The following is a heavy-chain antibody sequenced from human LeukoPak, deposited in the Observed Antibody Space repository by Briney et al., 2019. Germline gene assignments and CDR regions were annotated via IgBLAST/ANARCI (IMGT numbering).Heavy chain of an antibody. V-gene: IGHV3-53*01. CDR2: IYSGGST. D-gene: IGHD3-3*01. CDR1: GFTFSSYA. Sequence: PGGSLRLSCAASGFTFSSYAMSWVRQAPGKGLEWVSVIYSGGSTYYADSVKGRFTISRDNSKNTLYLQMNSLRAEDTAVYYCARGRAEYYDFWSGYSFRGGYYYMDVWGKGTTVTVSS. CDR3: ARGRAEYYDFWSGYSFRGGYYYMDV. J-gene: IGHJ6*03.